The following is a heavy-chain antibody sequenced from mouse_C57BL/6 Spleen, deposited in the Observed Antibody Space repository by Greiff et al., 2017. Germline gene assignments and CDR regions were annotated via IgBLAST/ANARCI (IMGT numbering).Heavy chain of an antibody. Sequence: EVKVEESGGGLVKPGGSLKLSCAASGFTFSSYAMSWVRQTPEKRLEWVATISDGGSYTYYPDNVKGRFTISRDNAKNNLYLQMSHLKSEDTAMYYCARDLDGYYFDYWGQGTTLTVSS. J-gene: IGHJ2*01. D-gene: IGHD2-3*01. V-gene: IGHV5-4*01. CDR2: ISDGGSYT. CDR3: ARDLDGYYFDY. CDR1: GFTFSSYA.